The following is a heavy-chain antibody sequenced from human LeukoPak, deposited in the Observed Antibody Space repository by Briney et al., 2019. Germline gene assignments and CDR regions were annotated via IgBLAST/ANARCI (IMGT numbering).Heavy chain of an antibody. D-gene: IGHD6-13*01. J-gene: IGHJ4*02. Sequence: GGSLRLSCAASEFSVSSNYMTWVRQAPGKGLEWVSLIYSGGSTYYADSVKGRFTISRDNAKNSLSLQMNSLRDEDTAVYYCARETPDSSSWTAFDFWGQGTLVTVSS. CDR3: ARETPDSSSWTAFDF. CDR1: EFSVSSNY. V-gene: IGHV3-66*01. CDR2: IYSGGST.